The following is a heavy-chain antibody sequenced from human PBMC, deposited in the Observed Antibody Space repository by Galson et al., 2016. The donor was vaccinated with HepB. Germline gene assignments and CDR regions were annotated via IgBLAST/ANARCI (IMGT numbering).Heavy chain of an antibody. CDR1: GGSLSDYY. Sequence: SETLSLTCAVYGGSLSDYYWSWIRQPPGKGLEWIGEINHSGTTIYNPSLKSRVTISVDTSKKWFSLKLKSVTAADTAVYFCARVAYCRGRCGRSFDFWGQGILVTVSS. D-gene: IGHD2-21*01. CDR2: INHSGTT. J-gene: IGHJ4*02. CDR3: ARVAYCRGRCGRSFDF. V-gene: IGHV4-34*01.